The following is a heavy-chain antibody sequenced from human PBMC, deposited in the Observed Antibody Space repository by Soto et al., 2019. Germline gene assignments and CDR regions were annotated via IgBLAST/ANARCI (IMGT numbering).Heavy chain of an antibody. CDR2: LSFDGITK. V-gene: IGHV3-30*18. Sequence: GGSLRISCAASGFSFSSFGMHWVRQAPGKGLEWVAGLSFDGITKHYADSVKGRFTISRDNSKNTMYLQMNSLRPEDTSIYYCAKDGAWELLPAYGMDVWGPGTTVTVSS. CDR1: GFSFSSFG. J-gene: IGHJ6*01. D-gene: IGHD1-26*01. CDR3: AKDGAWELLPAYGMDV.